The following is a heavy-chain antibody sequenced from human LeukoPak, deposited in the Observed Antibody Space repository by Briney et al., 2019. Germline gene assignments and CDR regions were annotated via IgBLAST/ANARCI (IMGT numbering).Heavy chain of an antibody. CDR2: INPNSGGT. CDR3: ARDVGGNADFDY. V-gene: IGHV1-2*02. Sequence: ASVKVSCKASGCTFIYCYIHWVRQPPGQGLEGMGWINPNSGGTNKPQSFQGRVTMPRDTSISTAYLELTGLKYDDTAVYYCARDVGGNADFDYWGQGTLVSVSS. D-gene: IGHD4-23*01. J-gene: IGHJ4*02. CDR1: GCTFIYCY.